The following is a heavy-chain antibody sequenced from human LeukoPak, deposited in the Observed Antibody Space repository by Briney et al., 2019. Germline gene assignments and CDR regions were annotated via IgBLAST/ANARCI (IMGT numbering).Heavy chain of an antibody. CDR2: ISSSSSYT. V-gene: IGHV3-11*06. CDR1: GFTFSDYY. D-gene: IGHD6-13*01. CDR3: ARPYGSTYGMDV. J-gene: IGHJ6*04. Sequence: GGSLRLSCAASGFTFSDYYMSWIRQAPGKGLEWVSYISSSSSYTNYADSVKGRFTIFRDNAKNSLYLQMNSLRAEDTAVYYCARPYGSTYGMDVWGKGTTVTVSS.